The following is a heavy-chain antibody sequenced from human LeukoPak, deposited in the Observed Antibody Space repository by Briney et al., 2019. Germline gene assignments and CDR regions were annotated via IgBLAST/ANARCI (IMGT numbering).Heavy chain of an antibody. CDR3: AKARGATVNDPADY. V-gene: IGHV3-23*01. J-gene: IGHJ4*02. D-gene: IGHD1-26*01. CDR2: FGGSGGGP. CDR1: GFSFSVYA. Sequence: PGGSLRLSCAASGFSFSVYAMNWFRQAPGKGLEWVSSFGGSGGGPWHAASVKGRFSISRDNSKNTLYLQMSSLSDEDTALYYCAKARGATVNDPADYWGQGILVTVSS.